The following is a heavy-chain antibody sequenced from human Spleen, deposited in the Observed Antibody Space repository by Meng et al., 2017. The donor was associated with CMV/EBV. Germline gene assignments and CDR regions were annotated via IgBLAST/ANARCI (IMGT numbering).Heavy chain of an antibody. Sequence: QVQLQESGPGLVKPSGXXXXXRXVSGGSISSSNRWSWVRQPPGKGLEWIGEIYHSGSTNYNPSLKSRVTISVDKSKNQFSLKLSSVTAADTAVYYCASFPPPGKQWLVTDYWGQGTLVTVSS. CDR1: GGSISSSNR. CDR3: ASFPPPGKQWLVTDY. D-gene: IGHD6-19*01. V-gene: IGHV4-4*02. CDR2: IYHSGST. J-gene: IGHJ4*02.